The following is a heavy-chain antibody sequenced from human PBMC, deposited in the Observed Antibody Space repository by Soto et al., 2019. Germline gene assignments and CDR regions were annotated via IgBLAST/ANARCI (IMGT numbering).Heavy chain of an antibody. CDR2: ISAHNGDT. Sequence: GASVKVSCKASGYNFTRFGISWVRQAPGQGLEWMGWISAHNGDTNYVQKFQGRVTMTTDTSTSTAYMELRSLRSDDTAVYYCARDLYYAPDYYDSSGYDHFDYWGQGTLVTVSS. D-gene: IGHD3-22*01. CDR1: GYNFTRFG. V-gene: IGHV1-18*01. CDR3: ARDLYYAPDYYDSSGYDHFDY. J-gene: IGHJ4*02.